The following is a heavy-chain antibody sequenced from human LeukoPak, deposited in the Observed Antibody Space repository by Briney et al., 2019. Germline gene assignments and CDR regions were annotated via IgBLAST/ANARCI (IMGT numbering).Heavy chain of an antibody. V-gene: IGHV1-46*01. D-gene: IGHD2-2*01. CDR2: INPSGGST. CDR3: ARDGLGFVVVPAAMLDYYFDY. Sequence: GASVKVSCKASGYTFTSYYMHWVRQAPGQGLEWMGIINPSGGSTSYAQKFQGRVTVTRDTSTSTVYMELSSLRSEDTAVYYCARDGLGFVVVPAAMLDYYFDYWGQGTLVTVSS. CDR1: GYTFTSYY. J-gene: IGHJ4*02.